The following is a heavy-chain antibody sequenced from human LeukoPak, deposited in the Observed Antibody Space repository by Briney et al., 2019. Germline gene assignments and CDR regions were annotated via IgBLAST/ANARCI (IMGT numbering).Heavy chain of an antibody. D-gene: IGHD3-10*01. CDR3: ASGGRFGDKNY. Sequence: ETLSLTCSVSGDSITSFYWSWIRQAPGKGLEWASVIYSGGSTYYADSVKGRFTISRDNSKNTLYLQMNSLRAEDTAVYYCASGGRFGDKNYWGQGTLVTVSS. CDR2: IYSGGST. J-gene: IGHJ4*02. CDR1: GDSITSFY. V-gene: IGHV3-66*01.